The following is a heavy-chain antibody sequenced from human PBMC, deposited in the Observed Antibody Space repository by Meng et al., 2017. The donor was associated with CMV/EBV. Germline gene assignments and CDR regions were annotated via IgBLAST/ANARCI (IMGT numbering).Heavy chain of an antibody. Sequence: GESLKISCAASGFTFSSYSMNWVCQAPGKGLEWVSSISSSSSYIYYADSVKGRFTISRDNAKNSLYLQMNSLRAEDTAVYYCAREGYSGGLDYWGQGTLVTVSS. J-gene: IGHJ4*02. CDR2: ISSSSSYI. D-gene: IGHD6-13*01. CDR3: AREGYSGGLDY. CDR1: GFTFSSYS. V-gene: IGHV3-21*01.